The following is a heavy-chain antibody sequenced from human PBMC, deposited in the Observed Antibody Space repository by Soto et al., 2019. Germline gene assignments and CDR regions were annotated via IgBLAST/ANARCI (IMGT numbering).Heavy chain of an antibody. CDR2: ISSSSSYI. D-gene: IGHD2-15*01. Sequence: EVQLVESGGGLVKPGGSLRLSCGASGFTFSSYSMNWVRQAPGKGLEWVSSISSSSSYIYYADSVKGRFTISRDNAKNSLYLQMNSLRAEDTAVYYCARDSRAATDAFDIWGQGTMVTVSS. J-gene: IGHJ3*02. V-gene: IGHV3-21*01. CDR1: GFTFSSYS. CDR3: ARDSRAATDAFDI.